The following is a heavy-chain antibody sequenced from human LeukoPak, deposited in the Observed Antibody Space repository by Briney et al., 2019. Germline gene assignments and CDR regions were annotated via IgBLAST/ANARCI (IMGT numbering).Heavy chain of an antibody. CDR3: TTDGARGSWFDP. Sequence: GGSLRLSCAASGLTFSNAWMNWVRQAPGKGLEWVGRIKSKSDGGTSDYAEPVKGRFTISRDDSKNTLFLQMNSLKIDDTGVYYCTTDGARGSWFDPWGQGTLVTVSS. J-gene: IGHJ5*02. V-gene: IGHV3-15*07. D-gene: IGHD3-16*01. CDR1: GLTFSNAW. CDR2: IKSKSDGGTS.